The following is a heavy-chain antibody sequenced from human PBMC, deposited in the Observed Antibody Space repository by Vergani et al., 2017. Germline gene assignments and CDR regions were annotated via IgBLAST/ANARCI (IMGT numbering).Heavy chain of an antibody. CDR3: AGREIFVSAPTSGLEH. CDR1: VGTFSSYA. Sequence: QVQLVQSGAEVKKPGSSVKVSCKASVGTFSSYAISWVRQAPGQGLEWMGGIIPIFGIANYAQKFQGRVTITADKSTSTAYMELRSLRPEDTAVYYCAGREIFVSAPTSGLEHWGQGTLVTVSS. D-gene: IGHD3-3*01. CDR2: IIPIFGIA. V-gene: IGHV1-69*17. J-gene: IGHJ4*02.